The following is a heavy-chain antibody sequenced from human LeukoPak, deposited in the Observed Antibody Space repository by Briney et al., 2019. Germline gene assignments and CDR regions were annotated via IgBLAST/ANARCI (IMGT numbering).Heavy chain of an antibody. CDR2: LYYSGST. J-gene: IGHJ4*02. V-gene: IGHV4-39*01. CDR3: ARHSSVLPFDY. D-gene: IGHD3-10*01. CDR1: GGSISSSSYY. Sequence: PSETLSLTCTVSGGSISSSSYYWGWIRQPPGKRLEWIGSLYYSGSTYYNPSLKSRVTIFVDTSRNQFSLKLSSVTAADTAVYYCARHSSVLPFDYWGQGTLVTVSS.